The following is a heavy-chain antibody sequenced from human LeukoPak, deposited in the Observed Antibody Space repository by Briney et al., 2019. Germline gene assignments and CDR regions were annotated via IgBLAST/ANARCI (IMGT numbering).Heavy chain of an antibody. CDR1: GFTFSSYW. V-gene: IGHV3-7*01. J-gene: IGHJ4*02. CDR3: ARDLDYGDYVFDY. Sequence: GGSLRLSCAASGFTFSSYWMSWVRQAPGKGLEWVANIKRDGSEKYYVDSVKGRFTISRDNAKNSLYLQMNSLRAEDTAVYYCARDLDYGDYVFDYWGQGTLVTVSS. D-gene: IGHD4-17*01. CDR2: IKRDGSEK.